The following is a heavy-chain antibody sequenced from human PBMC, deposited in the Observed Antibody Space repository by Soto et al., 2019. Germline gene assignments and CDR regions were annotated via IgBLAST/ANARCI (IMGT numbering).Heavy chain of an antibody. D-gene: IGHD2-21*01. CDR2: ITGSGEGT. CDR3: AKCGGSNTCSPTGFDP. Sequence: GGSLRLSCAASGFTFSNYAMAWVRQAPGKGLEYVSSITGSGEGTYYAGSVKGRFTISRDNSKNTLYVQMHSLRVEDTAIYYCAKCGGSNTCSPTGFDPWGRGTLVTVSS. V-gene: IGHV3-23*01. J-gene: IGHJ5*02. CDR1: GFTFSNYA.